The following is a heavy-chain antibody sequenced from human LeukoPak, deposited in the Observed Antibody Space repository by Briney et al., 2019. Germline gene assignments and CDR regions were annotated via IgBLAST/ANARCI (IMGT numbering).Heavy chain of an antibody. Sequence: GGSLRLSSAASGFTVSSNYMSWVRQAPGKGLEWVSVIYSGGSTYYADSVKGRFTISRDNSKNTLYLQMNSLRAEDTAVYYCAREGDYGGYYFDYWGQGTLVAVSS. CDR2: IYSGGST. V-gene: IGHV3-66*01. CDR1: GFTVSSNY. D-gene: IGHD4-23*01. J-gene: IGHJ4*02. CDR3: AREGDYGGYYFDY.